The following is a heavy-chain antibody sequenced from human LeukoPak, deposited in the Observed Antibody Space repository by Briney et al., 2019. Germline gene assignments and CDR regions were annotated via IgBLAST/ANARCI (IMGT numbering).Heavy chain of an antibody. Sequence: GGSLRLSCAASGFTFSSYAMSWVRQAPGKGLEWVSAISGSGGSTYYADSVKGRFTISRDNSKNTLYLQMNSLRAEDTAVYYCARDTVAVVEYYMDVWGKGTTVTVSS. CDR1: GFTFSSYA. J-gene: IGHJ6*03. CDR3: ARDTVAVVEYYMDV. D-gene: IGHD6-19*01. V-gene: IGHV3-23*01. CDR2: ISGSGGST.